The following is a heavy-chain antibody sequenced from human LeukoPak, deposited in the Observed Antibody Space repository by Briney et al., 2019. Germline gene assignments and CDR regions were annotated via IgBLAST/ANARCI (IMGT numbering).Heavy chain of an antibody. D-gene: IGHD3-22*01. V-gene: IGHV1-46*01. CDR2: INPSGGST. CDR3: ARDDSSGPQVY. CDR1: GYTFPSYG. J-gene: IGHJ4*02. Sequence: ASVKVSCKASGYTFPSYGISWVRQAPGQGLEWMGIINPSGGSTKYAQKLQGRVTMTSDTSTSTVYMELTSLRSEDTAVYYCARDDSSGPQVYWGQGTLVTVSS.